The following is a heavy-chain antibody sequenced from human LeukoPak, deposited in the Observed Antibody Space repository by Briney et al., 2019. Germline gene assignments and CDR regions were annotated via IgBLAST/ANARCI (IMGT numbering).Heavy chain of an antibody. CDR3: ARYYGSGSYIWFDP. V-gene: IGHV4-4*07. Sequence: PSETLSLTCTVSGGSISSYYWSWIRQPAGKGLEWIGRIYTSGSTNYNPSLKSRVPMSVDTSKNQFSLKLSSVTAADTAVYYCARYYGSGSYIWFDPWGQGTLVTVSS. D-gene: IGHD3-10*01. J-gene: IGHJ5*02. CDR2: IYTSGST. CDR1: GGSISSYY.